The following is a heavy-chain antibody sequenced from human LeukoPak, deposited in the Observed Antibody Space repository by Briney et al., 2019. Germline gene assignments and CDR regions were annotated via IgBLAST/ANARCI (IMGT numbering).Heavy chain of an antibody. CDR3: ARDSYYYGSGSSYSAIDV. D-gene: IGHD3-10*01. CDR2: IYTSGST. Sequence: SETLSLTCTVSGGSISSYYWSWIRQPAGKGLEWIGRIYTSGSTNYNPSLKSRVTMSVDTSKNQFSLKLSSVTAADTAVYYCARDSYYYGSGSSYSAIDVWGKGTTVTISS. CDR1: GGSISSYY. V-gene: IGHV4-4*07. J-gene: IGHJ6*04.